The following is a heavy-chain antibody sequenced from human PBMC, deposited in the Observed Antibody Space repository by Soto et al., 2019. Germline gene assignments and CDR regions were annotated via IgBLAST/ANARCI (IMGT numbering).Heavy chain of an antibody. V-gene: IGHV3-23*01. CDR2: ISGSGGST. Sequence: EVLLLESGGGLVQPGGSLRLSCAASGLTFSSYAMSWVRQAPGKGLEWVAAISGSGGSTYYADSVKGRFTISRDNSKNTLYLQMNSLRAEDTAVYYCAKDRGCSSTSCYIGYYGMDVWGQGTTVTVSS. CDR3: AKDRGCSSTSCYIGYYGMDV. CDR1: GLTFSSYA. J-gene: IGHJ6*02. D-gene: IGHD2-2*02.